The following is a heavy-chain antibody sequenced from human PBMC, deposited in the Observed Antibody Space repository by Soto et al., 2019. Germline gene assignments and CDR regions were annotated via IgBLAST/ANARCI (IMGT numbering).Heavy chain of an antibody. D-gene: IGHD6-19*01. V-gene: IGHV4-59*01. CDR2: IYYSGST. CDR1: GGSLSNYY. CDR3: ARGGWSNDY. J-gene: IGHJ4*02. Sequence: SETLSLTCTVSGGSLSNYYWSWTRQPPGKGLERIGYIYYSGSTSYNPSLKSRVTISVDTSKNQFSLKLTSVTAADTAVYYCARGGWSNDYWGPGTLVNVS.